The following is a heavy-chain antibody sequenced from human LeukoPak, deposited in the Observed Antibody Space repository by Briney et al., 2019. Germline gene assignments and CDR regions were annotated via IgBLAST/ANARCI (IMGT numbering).Heavy chain of an antibody. Sequence: AGGSLRLSCAASGNYWMHWVRQAPGKGLVWVSRINSDGSSTSYADSVKGRFTISRDNAKNTLYLQMNSLRAEDTAVYYCALITQLKEAVAVDYWGQGTLVTVSS. D-gene: IGHD6-19*01. V-gene: IGHV3-74*01. J-gene: IGHJ4*02. CDR3: ALITQLKEAVAVDY. CDR2: INSDGSST. CDR1: GNYW.